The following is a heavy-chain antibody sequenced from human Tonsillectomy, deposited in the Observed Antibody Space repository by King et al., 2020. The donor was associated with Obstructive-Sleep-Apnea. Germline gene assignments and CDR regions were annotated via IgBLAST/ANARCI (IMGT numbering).Heavy chain of an antibody. V-gene: IGHV4-39*07. CDR3: TIFYGGYFDY. J-gene: IGHJ4*02. CDR2: IYYSGST. D-gene: IGHD3-16*01. Sequence: LQLQESGPGLVKPSETLSLTCTVSGGSISSSSYYWGWIRQPPGKGREWIGSIYYSGSTYYNPSLKSRVTISVDTSKNQFSLKLSSVTAADTAVYYCTIFYGGYFDYWGQGTLVTVSS. CDR1: GGSISSSSYY.